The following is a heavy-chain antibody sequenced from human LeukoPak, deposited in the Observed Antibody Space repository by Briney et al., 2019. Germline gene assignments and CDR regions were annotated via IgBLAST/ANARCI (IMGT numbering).Heavy chain of an antibody. D-gene: IGHD2-21*02. J-gene: IGHJ4*02. V-gene: IGHV3-66*01. CDR1: GFSFSATS. Sequence: PGGSLRLSCAASGFSFSATSMMWVRQTPGKGLEWVSVIYDGGDTYYADSVKGRFTISRDNSKNTLYLQMNSLRAEDTAVYYCARERNVVTTTQYYFDYWGQGTLVTVSS. CDR3: ARERNVVTTTQYYFDY. CDR2: IYDGGDT.